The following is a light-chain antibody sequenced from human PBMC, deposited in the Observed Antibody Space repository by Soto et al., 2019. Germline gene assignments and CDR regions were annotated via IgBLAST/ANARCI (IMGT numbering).Light chain of an antibody. Sequence: QSVLTQPPSASGTPGQRVTISCSGSSSNIGSNYVYWYQQLPGTAPKLLIYRNNQRPSGVPDRFSGSKSGTSASLAISGLRSEVEADYYCAAWDDSLKVVFGGGTKVTVL. J-gene: IGLJ2*01. CDR2: RNN. CDR3: AAWDDSLKVV. CDR1: SSNIGSNY. V-gene: IGLV1-47*01.